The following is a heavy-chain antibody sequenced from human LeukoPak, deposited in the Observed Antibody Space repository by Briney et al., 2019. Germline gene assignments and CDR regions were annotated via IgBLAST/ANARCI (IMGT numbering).Heavy chain of an antibody. Sequence: ASVKVSCKASGGTFSSYAISWVRQAPGQGLEWMGGIIPIFGTANYAQKFQGRVTITADKSTSTAYMELRSLRSDDTAVYYCAREGQWGPLGYMDVWGKGTTVTVSS. D-gene: IGHD1-26*01. CDR3: AREGQWGPLGYMDV. CDR2: IIPIFGTA. CDR1: GGTFSSYA. J-gene: IGHJ6*03. V-gene: IGHV1-69*06.